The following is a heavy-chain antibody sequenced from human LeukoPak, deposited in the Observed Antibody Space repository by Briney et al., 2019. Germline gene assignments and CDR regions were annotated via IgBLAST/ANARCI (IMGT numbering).Heavy chain of an antibody. CDR2: VNHDGTGT. V-gene: IGHV3-74*01. CDR3: ASVFDS. J-gene: IGHJ4*02. CDR1: GC. Sequence: GGSLRLSCAASGCMHWVRQAPGKGLLWVSGVNHDGTGTYYADSAKGRFPISRDNAKNTAFLQMNSLSAEDTAVYYCASVFDSWGQGFLVTVSS.